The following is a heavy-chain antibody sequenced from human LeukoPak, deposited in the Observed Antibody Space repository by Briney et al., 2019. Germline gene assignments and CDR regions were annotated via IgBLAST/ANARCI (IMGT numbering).Heavy chain of an antibody. D-gene: IGHD1-1*01. CDR2: IWYDGSNK. J-gene: IGHJ4*02. CDR3: ARGTIRDFDY. CDR1: GFTFSSYG. Sequence: GRSPRLSCAASGFTFSSYGMHWVRQAPGKGLEWVAVIWYDGSNKYYADSVKGRFTISRDNSKNTLYLQMNSLRAEDTAVYYCARGTIRDFDYWGQGTLVTVSS. V-gene: IGHV3-33*01.